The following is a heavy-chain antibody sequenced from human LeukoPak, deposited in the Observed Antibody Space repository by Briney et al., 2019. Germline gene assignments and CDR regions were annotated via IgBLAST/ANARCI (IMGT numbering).Heavy chain of an antibody. D-gene: IGHD2-15*01. CDR1: GGSFSGYY. CDR3: ARDARVVVAATRAFDI. CDR2: INHSGST. J-gene: IGHJ3*02. Sequence: SETLSLTCAVYGGSFSGYYWSWIRQPPGKGLEWIGEINHSGSTNYNPSLKSRVTISVDTSKNQFSLKLSSVTAADTAVYYCARDARVVVAATRAFDIWGQGTMVTVSS. V-gene: IGHV4-34*01.